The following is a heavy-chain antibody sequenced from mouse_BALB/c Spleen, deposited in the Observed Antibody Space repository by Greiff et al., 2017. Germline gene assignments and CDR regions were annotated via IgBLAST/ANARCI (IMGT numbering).Heavy chain of an antibody. Sequence: EVMLVESGGGLVQPGGSRKLSCAASGFTFSSFGMHWVRQAPEKGLEWVAYISSGSSTIYYADTVKGRFTISRDNPKNTLFLQMTSLRSEDTAMYYCERKGEAMDYWGQGTSVTVSS. J-gene: IGHJ4*01. CDR3: ERKGEAMDY. CDR2: ISSGSSTI. V-gene: IGHV5-17*02. CDR1: GFTFSSFG.